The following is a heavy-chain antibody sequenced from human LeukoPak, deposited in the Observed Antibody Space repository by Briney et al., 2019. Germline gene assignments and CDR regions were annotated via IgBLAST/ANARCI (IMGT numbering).Heavy chain of an antibody. D-gene: IGHD3-10*01. CDR3: AKQLWYGGSYYFDY. Sequence: SETLSLTCTVSGGSISSSSYYWGWIRQPPGKGREWIGSIYHSGSTYYNPSLKSRVTISVDTSKNQFSLKLSSVTAADTAVYYCAKQLWYGGSYYFDYWGQGTLVTVSS. CDR1: GGSISSSSYY. J-gene: IGHJ4*02. V-gene: IGHV4-39*01. CDR2: IYHSGST.